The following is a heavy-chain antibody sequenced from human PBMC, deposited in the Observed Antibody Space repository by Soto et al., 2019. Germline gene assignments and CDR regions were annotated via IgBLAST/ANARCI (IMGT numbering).Heavy chain of an antibody. CDR2: IYYSGST. CDR3: ARENMQLVLASLYYGMDV. Sequence: SETLSLTCTVSGGSISSGGYYWSWIRQHPGKGLEWIGYIYYSGSTYYNPSLKSRVTISVDTSKNQFSLKRSSVTAADTAVYYCARENMQLVLASLYYGMDVRGPAPSLTVSS. J-gene: IGHJ6*02. CDR1: GGSISSGGYY. V-gene: IGHV4-31*03. D-gene: IGHD3-3*02.